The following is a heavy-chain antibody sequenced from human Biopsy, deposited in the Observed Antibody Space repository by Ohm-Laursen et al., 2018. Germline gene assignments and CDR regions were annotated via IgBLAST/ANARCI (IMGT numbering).Heavy chain of an antibody. D-gene: IGHD6-19*01. J-gene: IGHJ3*02. CDR1: GFIFSTYT. Sequence: SLRLSCAASGFIFSTYTMNWVRQAPGEGLEWVSSISSRSSDIYYADSVKGRFTISRDNANNTLYLQMSSLRVEDTGVYYCCSPIAVANIWGQGTMVTVSS. CDR2: ISSRSSDI. CDR3: CSPIAVANI. V-gene: IGHV3-21*06.